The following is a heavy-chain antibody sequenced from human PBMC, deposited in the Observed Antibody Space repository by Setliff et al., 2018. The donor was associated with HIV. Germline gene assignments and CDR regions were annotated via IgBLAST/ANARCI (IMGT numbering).Heavy chain of an antibody. J-gene: IGHJ5*01. CDR1: GYTFTKYW. CDR2: IYPGDSDT. CDR3: ARVFSAGWFDS. Sequence: GESLKISCSSSGYTFTKYWIAWVRQMPGKGLEWMGSIYPGDSDTEFSPSFRGQVTMSVDKSISTTYLQWSSLRASDTAMYYCARVFSAGWFDSWGQGTLVTVSS. V-gene: IGHV5-51*01. D-gene: IGHD6-13*01.